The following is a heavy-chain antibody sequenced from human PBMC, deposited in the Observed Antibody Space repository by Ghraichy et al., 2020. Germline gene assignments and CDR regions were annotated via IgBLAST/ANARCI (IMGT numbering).Heavy chain of an antibody. Sequence: GGSLRLSCAASGFTVSSNYMSWVRQAPGKGLEWVSVIYSGGSTYYADSVKGRFTISRDNSKNTLYLQMNSLRAEDTAGYYCPMGGGSGSYYSWYFDYWGQGTLVTVSS. CDR1: GFTVSSNY. CDR3: PMGGGSGSYYSWYFDY. V-gene: IGHV3-53*01. J-gene: IGHJ4*02. D-gene: IGHD3-10*01. CDR2: IYSGGST.